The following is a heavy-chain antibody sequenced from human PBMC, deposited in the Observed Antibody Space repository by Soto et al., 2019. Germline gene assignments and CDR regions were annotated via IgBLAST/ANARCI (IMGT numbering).Heavy chain of an antibody. CDR1: GDSVSSNTAA. Sequence: SQTLSLTCAISGDSVSSNTAAWHWIRQSPSRGLEWLGRTYYRSKWYSDYAVSVKSRIAINPDTSRNQFSLYLNSVTAEDTAVYYCARGTCIDGVCFRVDPWGQGTLVTVSS. V-gene: IGHV6-1*01. CDR2: TYYRSKWYS. J-gene: IGHJ5*02. D-gene: IGHD2-8*01. CDR3: ARGTCIDGVCFRVDP.